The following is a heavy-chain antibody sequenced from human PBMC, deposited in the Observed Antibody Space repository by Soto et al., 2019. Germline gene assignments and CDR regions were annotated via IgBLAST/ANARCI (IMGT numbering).Heavy chain of an antibody. J-gene: IGHJ4*02. CDR2: ISGSTGST. D-gene: IGHD5-12*01. V-gene: IGHV3-23*01. Sequence: EVQLLESGGGLVQPGGSLRLSCAASGFTFSSYAMSWVRQAPGKGLEWVSAISGSTGSTYYADSVKGRFSISRDNSKKTRYQQINILRAEDTGVYFCAKDVRGGNVVATTVNYWGQGTLVTVSS. CDR3: AKDVRGGNVVATTVNY. CDR1: GFTFSSYA.